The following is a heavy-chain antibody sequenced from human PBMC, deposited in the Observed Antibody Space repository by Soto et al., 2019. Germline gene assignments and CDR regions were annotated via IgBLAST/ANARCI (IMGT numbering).Heavy chain of an antibody. J-gene: IGHJ2*01. CDR3: ARNLVGYYYDSSGYYPLGWYFDL. CDR2: IYYSGST. V-gene: IGHV4-31*03. Sequence: PSETLSLTCTVSGGSISSGGYYWSWIRQHPGKGLEWIGYIYYSGSTYYNPSLKSRVTISVDTSKNQFSLKLSSVTAADTAVYYCARNLVGYYYDSSGYYPLGWYFDLWGRGTQVPVSS. CDR1: GGSISSGGYY. D-gene: IGHD3-22*01.